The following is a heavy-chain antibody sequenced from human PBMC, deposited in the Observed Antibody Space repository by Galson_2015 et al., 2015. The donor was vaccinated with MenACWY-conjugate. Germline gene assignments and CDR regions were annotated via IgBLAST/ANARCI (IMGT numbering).Heavy chain of an antibody. D-gene: IGHD6-13*01. CDR3: ARDFISSKDQPSPDY. CDR2: INWNGGST. Sequence: LRLSCAASGFTFDDYGMSWVRQAPGEGVEGVSGINWNGGSTGYADSVKGRFTISRDNAKNSLYLQMNSLRAEDTALYYCARDFISSKDQPSPDYWGQGTLVTVSS. V-gene: IGHV3-20*04. J-gene: IGHJ4*02. CDR1: GFTFDDYG.